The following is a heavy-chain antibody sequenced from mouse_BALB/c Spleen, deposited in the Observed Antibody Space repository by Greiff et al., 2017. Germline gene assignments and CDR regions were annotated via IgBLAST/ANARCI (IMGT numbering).Heavy chain of an antibody. J-gene: IGHJ1*01. CDR2: INPSNGGT. CDR3: TGSYYGNYGYFDV. D-gene: IGHD2-10*01. Sequence: VQVVESGAELVKPGASVKLSCKASGYTFTSYYMYWVKQRPGQGLEWIGEINPSNGGTNFNEKFKSKATLTVDKSSSTAYMQLSSLTSEDSAVYYCTGSYYGNYGYFDVWGAGTTVTVSS. CDR1: GYTFTSYY. V-gene: IGHV1S81*02.